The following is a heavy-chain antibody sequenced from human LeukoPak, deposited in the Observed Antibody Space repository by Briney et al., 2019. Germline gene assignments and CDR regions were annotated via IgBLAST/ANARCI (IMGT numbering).Heavy chain of an antibody. J-gene: IGHJ4*02. V-gene: IGHV4-59*01. CDR1: GGSISSYY. CDR2: IYYSGST. Sequence: SETLSLTCTVSGGSISSYYWSWIRQPPGKGLEWIGYIYYSGSTNHNPSLKSRVTISVDTSKNQFSLKLSSVTAADTAVYYCARWGSITTARFDYWGQGTLVTVSS. CDR3: ARWGSITTARFDY. D-gene: IGHD3-16*01.